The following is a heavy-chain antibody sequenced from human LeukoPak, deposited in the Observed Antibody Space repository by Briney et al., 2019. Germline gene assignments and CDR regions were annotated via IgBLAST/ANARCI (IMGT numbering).Heavy chain of an antibody. D-gene: IGHD3-22*01. CDR2: IYPGDSDT. CDR3: ARPNITSYYDSRGYDAFDV. J-gene: IGHJ3*01. V-gene: IGHV5-51*01. Sequence: GESLKVSCQGSGYSFTSYWIGWVRQMPGKGLEWMGFIYPGDSDTKYSPSFQGQVTMSADRSISIAYLQWSSLKASDTAMYYCARPNITSYYDSRGYDAFDVWGQGTMVTVSS. CDR1: GYSFTSYW.